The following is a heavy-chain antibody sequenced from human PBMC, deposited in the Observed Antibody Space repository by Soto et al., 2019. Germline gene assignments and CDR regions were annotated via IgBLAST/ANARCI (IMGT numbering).Heavy chain of an antibody. CDR3: AGTVVVAATFDY. CDR2: IYYNGNT. J-gene: IGHJ4*02. D-gene: IGHD2-15*01. CDR1: GGSINNYY. Sequence: SETLSLTCTVSGGSINNYYWNWIRQPPGKGLEWIAYIYYNGNTDNNPSLKGRVTISVDTSKNQLSLKLSSVTAADTAVYYCAGTVVVAATFDYWGQGTLVTVSS. V-gene: IGHV4-59*12.